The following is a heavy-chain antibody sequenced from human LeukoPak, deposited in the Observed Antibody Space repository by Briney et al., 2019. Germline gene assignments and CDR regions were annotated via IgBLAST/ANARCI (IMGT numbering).Heavy chain of an antibody. CDR2: ISGSGGST. J-gene: IGHJ4*02. V-gene: IGHV3-23*01. Sequence: TGGSLRLSCAASGFTFSSYAMSWVRQAPGKGLEWVSAISGSGGSTYYADSVKGRFTISRDNSKNTLYLQMNSLRAEDTAVYYCAKDSSDWYVVWSYFDYWGQGTLVTVSS. CDR1: GFTFSSYA. CDR3: AKDSSDWYVVWSYFDY. D-gene: IGHD6-19*01.